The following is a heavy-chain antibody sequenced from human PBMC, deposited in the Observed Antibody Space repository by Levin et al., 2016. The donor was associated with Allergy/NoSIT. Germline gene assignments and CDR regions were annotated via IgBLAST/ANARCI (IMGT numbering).Heavy chain of an antibody. Sequence: GGSLRLSCTASGFSFSSCAMSWVRQAPGKGLDWVATIGGSGDRTYYPDSVKGRFTISRDNSKNTVYLQMDSLRADDTAVYYCAKERPNTNSWFIYDSWGQGTLVTVSS. V-gene: IGHV3-23*01. J-gene: IGHJ4*02. CDR2: IGGSGDRT. CDR3: AKERPNTNSWFIYDS. D-gene: IGHD6-13*01. CDR1: GFSFSSCA.